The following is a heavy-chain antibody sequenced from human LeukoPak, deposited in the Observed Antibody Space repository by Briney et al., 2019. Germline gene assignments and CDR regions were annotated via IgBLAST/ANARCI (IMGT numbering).Heavy chain of an antibody. Sequence: PSETLSLTCTVSGGSIRSYYWSWIRQPPGKGLEWIGHIYYSGSTNYNPSLKSRVTISVDTSKNQFSLKLSSVTAADTAVYYCARDVLWFGNYWFDPWGQGTLVTVSS. CDR3: ARDVLWFGNYWFDP. CDR1: GGSIRSYY. J-gene: IGHJ5*02. CDR2: IYYSGST. D-gene: IGHD3-10*01. V-gene: IGHV4-59*01.